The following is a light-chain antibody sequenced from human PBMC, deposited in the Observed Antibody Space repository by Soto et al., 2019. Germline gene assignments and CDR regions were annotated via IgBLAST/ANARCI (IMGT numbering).Light chain of an antibody. J-gene: IGKJ2*01. CDR1: QSVSSSP. V-gene: IGKV3-20*01. Sequence: VLTQSPASLSFSPRERASLSCRASQSVSSSPLVSYQQKPGQAPRLLIYGASTRATGIPDRFSGSGSGTDFTLTISRLEPEDFALYYCHQYGTSYTFGQGTKLEI. CDR2: GAS. CDR3: HQYGTSYT.